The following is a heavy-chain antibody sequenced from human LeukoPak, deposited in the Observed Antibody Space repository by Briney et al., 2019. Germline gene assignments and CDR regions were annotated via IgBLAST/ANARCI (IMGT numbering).Heavy chain of an antibody. CDR3: ARDDGSGSYSY. V-gene: IGHV4-30-4*01. J-gene: IGHJ4*02. Sequence: PSQTLSLTCAVSGGSISSGNYFWSWIRQPPGKGLEWIGNIFYSASTYYNPSLKSRLTISLDTAKNQFSLTLSSVTAADTAVYYCARDDGSGSYSYWGQGTLVTVSS. D-gene: IGHD3-10*01. CDR2: IFYSAST. CDR1: GGSISSGNYF.